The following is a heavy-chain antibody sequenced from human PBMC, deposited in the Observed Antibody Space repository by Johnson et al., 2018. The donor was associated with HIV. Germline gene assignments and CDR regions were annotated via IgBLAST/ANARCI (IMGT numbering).Heavy chain of an antibody. CDR2: ISHDGSHK. Sequence: QMLLVESGGGVVQPGRSLRLSCAASGFTFSSMHWDRQAPGKGLEWVAVISHDGSHKYYADSVKGRFTISRDNSKNTLYLQMNSLRAEDTAVYYCASTIFGVAWHAFDIWGQGTMVIVSS. D-gene: IGHD3-3*01. CDR3: ASTIFGVAWHAFDI. V-gene: IGHV3-30*04. CDR1: GFTFSS. J-gene: IGHJ3*02.